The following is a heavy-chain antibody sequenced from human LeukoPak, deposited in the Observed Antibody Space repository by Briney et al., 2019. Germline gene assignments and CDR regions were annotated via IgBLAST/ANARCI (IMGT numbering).Heavy chain of an antibody. V-gene: IGHV3-30*18. Sequence: GRSLRLSCAASGFTFSSYGMHWVRQAPGKGLEWVAVISYDGSNKYYADSVKGRFTISRDNSKNTLYLQMNSLRAEDTAVYYCAKGPNGVLTVYATQFYYWGQGTLVTVSS. D-gene: IGHD2-8*01. J-gene: IGHJ4*02. CDR3: AKGPNGVLTVYATQFYY. CDR1: GFTFSSYG. CDR2: ISYDGSNK.